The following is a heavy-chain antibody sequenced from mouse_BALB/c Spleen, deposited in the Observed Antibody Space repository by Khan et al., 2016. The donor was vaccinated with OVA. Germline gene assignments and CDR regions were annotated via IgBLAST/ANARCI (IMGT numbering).Heavy chain of an antibody. V-gene: IGHV1S137*01. J-gene: IGHJ1*03. D-gene: IGHD1-1*01. CDR2: ISTYYGDA. CDR1: GYTFTHYA. CDR3: ARDYGGSYRYFDV. Sequence: QVQLQQSGAELVRPGVSVKISCKGSGYTFTHYAMHWVKQSHAKSLEWIGVISTYYGDASYNQTFKGRATMTVDKSSSTAYMELARLTSEDSAIYYCARDYGGSYRYFDVWGTGTTVTVSS.